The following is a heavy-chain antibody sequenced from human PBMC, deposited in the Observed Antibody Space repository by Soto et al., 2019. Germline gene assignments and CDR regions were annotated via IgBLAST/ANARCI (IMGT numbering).Heavy chain of an antibody. J-gene: IGHJ5*02. Sequence: ASVKVSCKASGDTFTSYGFSWVRQAPGQGLEWMGWISAYNGNTNYAQKLQGRVTMTTDTSTSTAYMELRSLRSDDTAVYYCARVSIAAASYNWFDPWGQGTLVTVSS. D-gene: IGHD6-13*01. CDR1: GDTFTSYG. V-gene: IGHV1-18*01. CDR2: ISAYNGNT. CDR3: ARVSIAAASYNWFDP.